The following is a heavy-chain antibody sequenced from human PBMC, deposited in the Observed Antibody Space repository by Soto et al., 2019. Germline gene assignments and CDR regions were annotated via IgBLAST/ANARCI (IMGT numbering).Heavy chain of an antibody. CDR1: GFIFSSYA. D-gene: IGHD2-15*01. J-gene: IGHJ5*02. CDR2: ISCDGSNT. V-gene: IGHV3-30-3*01. CDR3: ASVSALRAFDP. Sequence: QGQLVESGGGVVQPGRSLRLSFAASGFIFSSYALHWVRQAPGKGLAWVALISCDGSNTYYADSVKGRFTISRDNSKNTLYLQMNSLIAEDTAVYYCASVSALRAFDPWGQGTLVTVSS.